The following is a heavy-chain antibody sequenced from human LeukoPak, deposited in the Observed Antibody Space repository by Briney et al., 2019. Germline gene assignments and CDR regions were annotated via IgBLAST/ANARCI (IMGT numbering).Heavy chain of an antibody. CDR3: ARVTVTGTYWFFDL. D-gene: IGHD7-27*01. CDR2: ISSSSSYI. J-gene: IGHJ2*01. Sequence: GGSLRLSCAASGFTFSTYSMNWVRQAPGKGLEWVSSISSSSSYIYYADSVKGLFTTSRDNAKDSLYLQMNSLRAEDTAVYYCARVTVTGTYWFFDLWGRGTLVTVSS. CDR1: GFTFSTYS. V-gene: IGHV3-21*01.